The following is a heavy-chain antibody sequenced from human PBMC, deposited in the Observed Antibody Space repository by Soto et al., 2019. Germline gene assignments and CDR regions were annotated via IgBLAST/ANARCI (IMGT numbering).Heavy chain of an antibody. V-gene: IGHV1-18*01. CDR3: VRDGTGVVGSTTDYFDY. D-gene: IGHD1-26*01. J-gene: IGHJ4*02. Sequence: QVHLVQSGDEVKKPGASVRVSCKTSGYTFSDYGISWVRQAPGQGLEWIGWITAYRGNPSSPFINNRHNSKRYQGRVTMTTDTSTSTAYMELKSLRSDDTAVYYCVRDGTGVVGSTTDYFDYWGQGTLVTVSS. CDR2: ITAYRGNP. CDR1: GYTFSDYG.